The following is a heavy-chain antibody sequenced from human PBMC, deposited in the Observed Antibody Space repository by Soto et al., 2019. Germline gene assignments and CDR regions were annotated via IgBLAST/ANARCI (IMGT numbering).Heavy chain of an antibody. CDR2: INSDGSST. D-gene: IGHD4-4*01. J-gene: IGHJ5*02. Sequence: GGPLRLSCAASGFTFSSYWMHWVRQAPGKGLVWVSRINSDGSSTSYADSVEGRFTISRDNAKNTLYLQMNSLRAEDTAVYYCARDPSSNYFSHWFDPWGQGTLVTVSS. CDR1: GFTFSSYW. CDR3: ARDPSSNYFSHWFDP. V-gene: IGHV3-74*01.